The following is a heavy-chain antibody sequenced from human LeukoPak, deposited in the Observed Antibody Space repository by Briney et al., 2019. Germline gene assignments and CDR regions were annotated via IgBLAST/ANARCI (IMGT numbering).Heavy chain of an antibody. J-gene: IGHJ6*02. CDR2: IWYDGSNK. CDR3: ARGGYYLYGMDV. V-gene: IGHV3-33*08. D-gene: IGHD3-10*01. Sequence: GGSLRLSCAASGFSFSGYSMNWVRQAPGKGLEWVAVIWYDGSNKYYADSVKGRFTISRDNSKNTLYLQMNSLRAEDTAVYYCARGGYYLYGMDVWGQGTTVTVSS. CDR1: GFSFSGYS.